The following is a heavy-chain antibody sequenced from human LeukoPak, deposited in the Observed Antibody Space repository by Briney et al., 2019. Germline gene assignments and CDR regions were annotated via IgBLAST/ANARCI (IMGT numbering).Heavy chain of an antibody. CDR3: ARARGVVVVTAGPFDP. D-gene: IGHD2-21*02. V-gene: IGHV3-21*01. CDR1: GFTFSRST. CDR2: ISSSSIYI. J-gene: IGHJ5*02. Sequence: GGSLRLSCAASGFTFSRSTMNCVRQAPGKGREWVSSISSSSIYIYYADSVKGRFTVSRDNAKNSLYLEMNSLRAEDTAVYYCARARGVVVVTAGPFDPWGQGTLVTVSS.